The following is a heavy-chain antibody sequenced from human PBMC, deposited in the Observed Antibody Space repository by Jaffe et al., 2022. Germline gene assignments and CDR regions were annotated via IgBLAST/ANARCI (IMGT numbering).Heavy chain of an antibody. J-gene: IGHJ4*02. V-gene: IGHV3-23*01. CDR3: AKDLRYCSGGSCYSEGY. Sequence: EVQLLESGGGLVQPGGSLRLSCAASGFTFSSYAMSWVRQAPGKGLEWVSAISGSGGSTYYADSVKGRFTISRDNSKNTLYLQMNSLRAEDTAVYYCAKDLRYCSGGSCYSEGYWGQGTLVTVSS. CDR1: GFTFSSYA. D-gene: IGHD2-15*01. CDR2: ISGSGGST.